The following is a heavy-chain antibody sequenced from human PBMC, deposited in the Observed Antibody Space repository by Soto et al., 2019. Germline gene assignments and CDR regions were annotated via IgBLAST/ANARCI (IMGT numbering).Heavy chain of an antibody. D-gene: IGHD2-15*01. V-gene: IGHV3-30*18. CDR1: GFTFSSYG. CDR2: ISYDGSNK. Sequence: PGGSLRLSCAASGFTFSSYGMHWVRQAPGKGLEWVAVISYDGSNKYYADSVKGRFTISRDNSKNTLYLQMNSLRAEDTAVYYCAKDLEYCSGGSCYPDAYGMDVWGQGTTVTVSS. CDR3: AKDLEYCSGGSCYPDAYGMDV. J-gene: IGHJ6*02.